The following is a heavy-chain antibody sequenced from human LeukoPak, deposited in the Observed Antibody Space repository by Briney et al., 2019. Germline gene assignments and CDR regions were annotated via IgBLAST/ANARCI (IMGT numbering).Heavy chain of an antibody. V-gene: IGHV3-20*01. CDR1: GFTFDDYG. D-gene: IGHD1-26*01. Sequence: GGSLRLSCAASGFTFDDYGMSWVRQAPGKGLEWVSGINWNGGSTGYADSVKGRFTISRDNAKNSLYLQMNSLRAKDTALYHCARGGPNSGSYYYYYGMDVWGQGTTVTVSS. CDR3: ARGGPNSGSYYYYYGMDV. J-gene: IGHJ6*02. CDR2: INWNGGST.